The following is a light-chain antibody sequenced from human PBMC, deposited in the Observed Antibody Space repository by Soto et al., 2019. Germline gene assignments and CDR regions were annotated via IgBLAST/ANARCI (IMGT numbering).Light chain of an antibody. CDR2: GAS. V-gene: IGKV1-16*01. CDR3: QRVSSFPYT. J-gene: IGKJ2*01. Sequence: DIQMTQSPSSLSASVGDRVTITCRASHDPSTSLAWFQQSQGMAPKSLIYGASSLQSGVPSRFSGSGSGTKFPLPISIWQPEDFATYYCQRVSSFPYTFARGTKLEIK. CDR1: HDPSTS.